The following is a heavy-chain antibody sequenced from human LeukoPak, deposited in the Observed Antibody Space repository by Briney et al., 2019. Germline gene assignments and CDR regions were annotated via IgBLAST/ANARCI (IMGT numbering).Heavy chain of an antibody. D-gene: IGHD6-19*01. Sequence: PGGSLRLSCAASGFAFSSYEMNWVRQAPGKGLEWVSYISSSGSSIYYADSVKGRFTISRDNAKNSLYLQMDGLRAEDTAVYYCARSSGWYTGFDYWGQGTLVTVSS. CDR1: GFAFSSYE. J-gene: IGHJ4*02. CDR3: ARSSGWYTGFDY. V-gene: IGHV3-48*03. CDR2: ISSSGSSI.